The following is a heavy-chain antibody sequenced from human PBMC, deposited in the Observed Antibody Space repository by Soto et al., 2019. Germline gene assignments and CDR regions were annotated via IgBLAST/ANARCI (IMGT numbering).Heavy chain of an antibody. CDR1: RGSMSSSDW. D-gene: IGHD3-16*01. Sequence: QLQESGPGLVEPSGTLSLTCAVSRGSMSSSDWWCWVRQAPGKGLEWIGETYHSGNTNYNPSLKSRVTLSVDNSKNQFSLTLTSVTAADTGVYYCATWGSTAFDIWGQWTMVTVSS. J-gene: IGHJ3*02. CDR2: TYHSGNT. CDR3: ATWGSTAFDI. V-gene: IGHV4-4*02.